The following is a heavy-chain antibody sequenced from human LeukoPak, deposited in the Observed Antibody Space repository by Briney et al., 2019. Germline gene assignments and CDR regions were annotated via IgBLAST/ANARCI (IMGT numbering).Heavy chain of an antibody. Sequence: SETLSLTCTASGGSISSSSYYWGWIRQPPGKGLEWIGSIYYSGSTYYNPSLKRRVTISVDTSKNQFSLKLSSVTAADTAVYYCARSDFWSGYYFGYWGQGTLVTVSS. CDR2: IYYSGST. CDR1: GGSISSSSYY. V-gene: IGHV4-39*07. D-gene: IGHD3-3*01. CDR3: ARSDFWSGYYFGY. J-gene: IGHJ4*02.